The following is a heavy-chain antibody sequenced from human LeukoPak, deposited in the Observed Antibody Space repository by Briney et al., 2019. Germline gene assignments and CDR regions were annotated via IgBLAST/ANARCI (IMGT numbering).Heavy chain of an antibody. CDR3: ARVVKDSSGWYIDAFDI. D-gene: IGHD6-19*01. CDR2: MNPNSGNT. V-gene: IGHV1-8*01. J-gene: IGHJ3*02. CDR1: GYTFTSYD. Sequence: ASVKVSCKASGYTFTSYDINWVRQATGQGLEWMGWMNPNSGNTGYAQKFQGRVTMTRNTSISTAYMELSSLRSEDTAVYYCARVVKDSSGWYIDAFDIWGQGTMVTVSS.